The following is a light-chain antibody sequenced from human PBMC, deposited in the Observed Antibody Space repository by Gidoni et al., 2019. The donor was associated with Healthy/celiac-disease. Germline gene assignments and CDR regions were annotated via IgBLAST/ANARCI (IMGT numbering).Light chain of an antibody. J-gene: IGKJ4*01. CDR2: DAS. Sequence: DIVLTHSPATLSLSPGERATLSCRASQSVSSYLAWYQQKPGQAPRLLIYDASNRATGIPARVSGSGSGTDFTLTISSLEPEDFAVYYCQQRSNWPALTFGGXTKVEIK. CDR3: QQRSNWPALT. V-gene: IGKV3-11*01. CDR1: QSVSSY.